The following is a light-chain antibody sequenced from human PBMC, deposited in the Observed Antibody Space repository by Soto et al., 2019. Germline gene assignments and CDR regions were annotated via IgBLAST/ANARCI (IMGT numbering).Light chain of an antibody. CDR1: QTISSD. V-gene: IGKV3-15*01. Sequence: DIVMTQTPVTLSVSPGGRATLSCRASQTISSDLAWYQQRPGQAPRLLIYGASTRATGLPTRFSGSGSGTEFTLTISSLQSEDFAVYYCQQYNNWPPLTFGGGTKVDIK. CDR3: QQYNNWPPLT. J-gene: IGKJ4*01. CDR2: GAS.